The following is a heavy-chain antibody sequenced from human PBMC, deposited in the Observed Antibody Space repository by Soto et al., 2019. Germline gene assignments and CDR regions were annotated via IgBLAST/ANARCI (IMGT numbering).Heavy chain of an antibody. CDR2: ISISGSTI. V-gene: IGHV3-48*01. CDR1: GFAFSSSS. J-gene: IGHJ4*02. D-gene: IGHD2-15*01. Sequence: GGSLRLSCAASGFAFSSSSMNWVRQPPGKGLEWISYISISGSTIYYADSVRGRFTISRDNAKNSLYLQMNSLRAEDTAVYYCHCSAGSCYHGYWGQGTLVTVSS. CDR3: HCSAGSCYHGY.